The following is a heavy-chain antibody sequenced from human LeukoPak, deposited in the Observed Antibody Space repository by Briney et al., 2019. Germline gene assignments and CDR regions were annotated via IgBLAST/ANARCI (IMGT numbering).Heavy chain of an antibody. CDR1: GYTFTSYD. CDR2: MNPNSGNT. CDR3: ARVRRSSWPYYYYYMEV. V-gene: IGHV1-8*01. D-gene: IGHD6-13*01. Sequence: GASVKVSCKASGYTFTSYDINWVRQATGQGLEWMGWMNPNSGNTGYAQKFQGKVTMTRNTSISTAYMELRSMRSEDTAVYYCARVRRSSWPYYYYYMEVWGKGTTVTVSS. J-gene: IGHJ6*03.